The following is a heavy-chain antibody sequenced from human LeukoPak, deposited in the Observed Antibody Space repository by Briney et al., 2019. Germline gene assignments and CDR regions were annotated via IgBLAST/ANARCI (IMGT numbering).Heavy chain of an antibody. CDR2: ISYSGST. Sequence: SETLSLTCTVSGVSINSHYWNWIRQSPEKGLEWIGFISYSGSTDYNPSLKSRVTISFDTSENQISLRLTSVTAADTAVYYCARDLRVAVAGYYYMDVWGKGTTVTVSS. J-gene: IGHJ6*03. V-gene: IGHV4-59*11. D-gene: IGHD6-19*01. CDR1: GVSINSHY. CDR3: ARDLRVAVAGYYYMDV.